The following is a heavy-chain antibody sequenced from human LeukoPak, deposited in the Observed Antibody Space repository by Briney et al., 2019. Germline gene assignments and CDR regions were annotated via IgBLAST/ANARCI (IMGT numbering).Heavy chain of an antibody. Sequence: GGSLRLSCAASRFTFSSYWMGWVRQAPGKGLEWVAFMSSDGTNKHYVDSVKGRFTISRDNSKNTLYLQMNSLRAEDTAVYYCANRAPPKWGPYYYFGMDVWGQGTTVTVSS. CDR3: ANRAPPKWGPYYYFGMDV. D-gene: IGHD7-27*01. V-gene: IGHV3-30*18. CDR2: MSSDGTNK. CDR1: RFTFSSYW. J-gene: IGHJ6*02.